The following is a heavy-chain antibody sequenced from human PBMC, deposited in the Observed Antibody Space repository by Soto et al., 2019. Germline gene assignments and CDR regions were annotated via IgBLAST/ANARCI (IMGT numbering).Heavy chain of an antibody. CDR2: ISAYNGNT. CDR3: AMSNSNDLYYHFES. V-gene: IGHV1-18*04. Sequence: ASVKFYCMASGYTFTSYGISWVRQAPGQGLEWMGWISAYNGNTNYAQKLQGRVTMTTDTSTSTAYMELRSLRSDDTAVYFCAMSNSNDLYYHFESWGQGTPVTVSS. J-gene: IGHJ4*02. CDR1: GYTFTSYG. D-gene: IGHD3-22*01.